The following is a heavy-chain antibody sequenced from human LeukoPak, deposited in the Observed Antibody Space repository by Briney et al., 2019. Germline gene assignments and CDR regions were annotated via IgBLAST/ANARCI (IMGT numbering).Heavy chain of an antibody. CDR3: ARHSGCYYEHYFDN. CDR1: GYSSTKYW. V-gene: IGHV5-51*01. CDR2: VYLDDSDI. Sequence: GESLKISCKGSGYSSTKYWIGWVRQMPGKGLEWMGIVYLDDSDIKYSPSFEGQVTISADKSISTAYLQWTSLRASDSAIYYCARHSGCYYEHYFDNWGQGTLVTVSS. D-gene: IGHD3-22*01. J-gene: IGHJ4*02.